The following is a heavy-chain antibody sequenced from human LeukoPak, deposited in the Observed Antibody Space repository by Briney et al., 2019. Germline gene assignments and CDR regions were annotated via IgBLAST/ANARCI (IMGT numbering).Heavy chain of an antibody. Sequence: PGGSLRLSCAAPGFTLSRYSVNWVRQAPGKGLEWVAFVQSDGSIKYYADSVKGRFTISRDNSKNTLYLQMNSLRAEDTAVYYCARSSVGVVTRGSYMDVWGKGTTVTVSS. D-gene: IGHD3-3*02. CDR3: ARSSVGVVTRGSYMDV. CDR1: GFTLSRYS. V-gene: IGHV3-30*02. CDR2: VQSDGSIK. J-gene: IGHJ6*03.